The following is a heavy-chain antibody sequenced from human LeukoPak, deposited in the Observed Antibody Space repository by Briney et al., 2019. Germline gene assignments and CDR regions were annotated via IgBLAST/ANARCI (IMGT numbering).Heavy chain of an antibody. CDR2: ISWNSGSI. J-gene: IGHJ4*02. Sequence: GGSLRLSCAGSGFIFNNYAMHWVRQPPGKGLEWVSGISWNSGSIDYADSVKGRFTISRDNAKNSLYLQMNSLRVEDMAFYYCAKDNRRHYTSGPNPDSLHWGQGALVTVSS. CDR1: GFIFNNYA. V-gene: IGHV3-9*03. CDR3: AKDNRRHYTSGPNPDSLH. D-gene: IGHD6-19*01.